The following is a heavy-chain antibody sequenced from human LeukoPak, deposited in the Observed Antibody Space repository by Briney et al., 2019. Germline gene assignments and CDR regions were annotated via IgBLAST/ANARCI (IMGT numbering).Heavy chain of an antibody. CDR3: ARQDPYGSGISPLDY. Sequence: SVKVSCKASGGTFSSYAISWVRQAPGQGLEWMGRIIPILGTANYAQKFQGRVTITTDESTSTAYMELSSLRSEDTAVYYCARQDPYGSGISPLDYWGQGTLVTVSS. CDR1: GGTFSSYA. J-gene: IGHJ4*02. V-gene: IGHV1-69*11. D-gene: IGHD3-10*01. CDR2: IIPILGTA.